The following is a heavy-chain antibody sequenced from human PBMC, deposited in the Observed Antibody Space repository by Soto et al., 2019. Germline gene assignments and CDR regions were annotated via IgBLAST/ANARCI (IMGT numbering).Heavy chain of an antibody. V-gene: IGHV1-46*01. Sequence: ASVKVSCKASGYTFTSYYMHWVRQAPGQGLEWMGIINPSGGSTSYAQKFQGRVTMTRDTSTSTVYMELSSLRSEDTAVYYCARGGAHSSSSQIPPNDYWSQGTLVTVSS. D-gene: IGHD6-6*01. CDR1: GYTFTSYY. CDR2: INPSGGST. J-gene: IGHJ4*02. CDR3: ARGGAHSSSSQIPPNDY.